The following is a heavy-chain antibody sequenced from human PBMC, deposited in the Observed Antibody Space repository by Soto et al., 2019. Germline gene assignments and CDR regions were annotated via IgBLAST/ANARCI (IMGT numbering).Heavy chain of an antibody. Sequence: ASVKVSCKASGYTFTSYGISWVRQAPGQGLEWMGWISAYNGNTNYAQKLQGRVTITTDTSTSTAYMELSSLRSEDTAVYYCARTLRYCTSTSCPGDFYYGMDVWGQGTTVTVSS. CDR1: GYTFTSYG. J-gene: IGHJ6*02. CDR2: ISAYNGNT. V-gene: IGHV1-18*01. CDR3: ARTLRYCTSTSCPGDFYYGMDV. D-gene: IGHD2-2*01.